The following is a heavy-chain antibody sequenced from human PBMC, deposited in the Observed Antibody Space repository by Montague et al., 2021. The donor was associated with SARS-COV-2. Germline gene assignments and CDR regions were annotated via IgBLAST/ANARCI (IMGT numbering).Heavy chain of an antibody. CDR2: IYDGGAV. D-gene: IGHD4-23*01. J-gene: IGHJ3*02. CDR1: GGSITGYY. Sequence: SETLSLTCTVSGGSITGYYWSWLRRSPGKGLEWIAYIYDGGAVNXNPSFGSRVTISTDTSKNQLFLKVNSVTAADTAVYYCVRDHPYGGPRGAYDIWGQGTVVTVSS. CDR3: VRDHPYGGPRGAYDI. V-gene: IGHV4-59*01.